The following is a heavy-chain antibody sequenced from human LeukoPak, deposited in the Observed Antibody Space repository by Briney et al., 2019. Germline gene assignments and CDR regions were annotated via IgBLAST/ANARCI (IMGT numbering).Heavy chain of an antibody. Sequence: PGGSLRLSCAASGFTFSNYGMHWVRQAPGKGLEWVAVIWYDGNNKKYADSVKGRFTISRDNSKNTVYLHMNSLRAEDTAVYYCAKRGDTAAHFDYWGRGTLVTVSS. V-gene: IGHV3-33*06. CDR1: GFTFSNYG. CDR3: AKRGDTAAHFDY. CDR2: IWYDGNNK. J-gene: IGHJ4*02. D-gene: IGHD2-21*02.